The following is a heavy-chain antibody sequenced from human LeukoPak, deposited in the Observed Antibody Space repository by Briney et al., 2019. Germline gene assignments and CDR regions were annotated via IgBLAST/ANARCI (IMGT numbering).Heavy chain of an antibody. CDR3: ARDYGYAFDI. CDR1: GFTFSIYS. J-gene: IGHJ3*02. CDR2: ISRSSSTL. V-gene: IGHV3-48*02. Sequence: GGSLRLSCVASGFTFSIYSMNWVRQAPGKELEWVSYISRSSSTLYYADSVRGRFTISRDNDKNSLYLQMNSLRDEETAVYYCARDYGYAFDIWGQGTMVTVSS. D-gene: IGHD5-18*01.